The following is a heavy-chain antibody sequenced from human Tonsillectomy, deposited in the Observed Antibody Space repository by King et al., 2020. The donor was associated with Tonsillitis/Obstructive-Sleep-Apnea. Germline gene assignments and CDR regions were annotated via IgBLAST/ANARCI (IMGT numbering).Heavy chain of an antibody. CDR2: IDHSGST. CDR1: GGSFSGFY. V-gene: IGHV4-34*01. Sequence: VQLQQWGAGLLKPSETLSLTCAVYGGSFSGFYWNWIRQPPGKGLEWIGEIDHSGSTNYNPSLKSRVTISVDTSKNQFSLKVSSVTAADTAVYYRARDSGSNAVDYWGQGTLVTVSS. CDR3: ARDSGSNAVDY. J-gene: IGHJ4*02. D-gene: IGHD4-23*01.